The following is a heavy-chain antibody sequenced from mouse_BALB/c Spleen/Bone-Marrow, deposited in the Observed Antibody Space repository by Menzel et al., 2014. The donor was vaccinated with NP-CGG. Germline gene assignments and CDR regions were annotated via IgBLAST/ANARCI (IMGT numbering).Heavy chain of an antibody. Sequence: VQGVESAAELARPGASVKLSCKASGYIFTSYTIQWIKQRPGQGLEWIGYINPRIGYTDYNQKFKDKTTLTADKSSSTTYMQLSSLTSEDSAVYYCAREGAYYAYFDYWGQGTTLTVSS. CDR2: INPRIGYT. J-gene: IGHJ2*01. CDR1: GYIFTSYT. CDR3: AREGAYYAYFDY. D-gene: IGHD1-1*01. V-gene: IGHV1-4*02.